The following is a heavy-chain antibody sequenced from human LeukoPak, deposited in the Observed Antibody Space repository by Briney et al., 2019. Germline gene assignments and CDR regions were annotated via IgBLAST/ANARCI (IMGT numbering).Heavy chain of an antibody. D-gene: IGHD6-13*01. J-gene: IGHJ3*02. CDR2: INQDGSGR. CDR1: RFTFSSYW. Sequence: GGSLRLSCAASRFTFSSYWMNWVRQAPGKGLEWVANINQDGSGRYYVDSVKGRFTISRDNAKNSLYLQMSSLRAEDTAVYYCARDKAPAVSDIWGLGTMVTVSS. V-gene: IGHV3-7*01. CDR3: ARDKAPAVSDI.